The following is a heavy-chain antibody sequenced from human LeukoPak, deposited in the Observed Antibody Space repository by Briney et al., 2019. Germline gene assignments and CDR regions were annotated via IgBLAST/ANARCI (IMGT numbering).Heavy chain of an antibody. CDR2: IWYDGSNK. D-gene: IGHD4-17*01. Sequence: GRSLRLSCAASGFTFSSYGMHWVRQAPGKGLEWVAVIWYDGSNKYYADSVKGRFTISRDNSKNTLYLQMNSLRAEDTAVYYCARRSRYGDYNYYYYGMDVWSQGTTVTVSS. CDR3: ARRSRYGDYNYYYYGMDV. J-gene: IGHJ6*02. CDR1: GFTFSSYG. V-gene: IGHV3-33*01.